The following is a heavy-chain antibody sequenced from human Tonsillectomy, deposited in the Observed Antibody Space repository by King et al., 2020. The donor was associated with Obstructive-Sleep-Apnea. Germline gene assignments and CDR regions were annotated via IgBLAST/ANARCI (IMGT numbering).Heavy chain of an antibody. CDR1: GFTFSSYS. CDR3: AAGIRVPGGYYGMDV. V-gene: IGHV3-48*01. D-gene: IGHD6-13*01. J-gene: IGHJ6*02. Sequence: VQLVESGGGLVQPGGSLRLSCAASGFTFSSYSVNWVRQAPGKGLEWVSYISSSSTIKYADSVRGRFTISRDNAKSSLYLQMNSLRAEDTAVYYCAAGIRVPGGYYGMDVWGQGTTVTVSS. CDR2: ISSSSTI.